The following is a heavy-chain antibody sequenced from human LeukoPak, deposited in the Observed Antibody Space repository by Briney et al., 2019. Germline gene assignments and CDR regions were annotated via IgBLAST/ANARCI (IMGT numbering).Heavy chain of an antibody. CDR3: ARGQTYYYDSSGYLDY. D-gene: IGHD3-22*01. CDR1: GFTFSSYE. CDR2: ISSSGSTI. V-gene: IGHV3-48*03. J-gene: IGHJ4*02. Sequence: GGSLRLSCAASGFTFSSYEMNWVRQAPGKGLEWVSYISSSGSTIYYADSVKGRFTISRDNAKNSLYLQMNSLRAEDTAVYYCARGQTYYYDSSGYLDYWGQGTLVTVSS.